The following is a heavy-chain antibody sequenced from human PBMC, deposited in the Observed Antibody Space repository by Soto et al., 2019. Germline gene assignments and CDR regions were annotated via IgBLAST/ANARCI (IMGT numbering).Heavy chain of an antibody. J-gene: IGHJ3*02. CDR3: AKDIGQWSDAFDI. Sequence: PGGFLRLSCAASGFTFSSYAMSWVRQAPGKGLEWVSAISGSGGSTYYADSVKGRFTISRHNSKNTLYLQMNSLRAEDTAVYYCAKDIGQWSDAFDIWGQGTMVTVSS. CDR2: ISGSGGST. D-gene: IGHD6-19*01. CDR1: GFTFSSYA. V-gene: IGHV3-23*01.